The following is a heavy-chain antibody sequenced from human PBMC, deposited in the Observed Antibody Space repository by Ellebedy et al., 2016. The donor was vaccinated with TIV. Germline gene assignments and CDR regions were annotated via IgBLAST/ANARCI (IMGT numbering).Heavy chain of an antibody. Sequence: GESLKISCAASGFTFSSYAMNWVRQAPGKGLEWVSGISYSGDTKYYPDSVKGRFTISRDNSKNTLYLQMNSLRVEDTAVYYCAKQKNTSGGTADIWGQGAMVTVSS. CDR3: AKQKNTSGGTADI. CDR1: GFTFSSYA. D-gene: IGHD2-8*02. CDR2: ISYSGDTK. V-gene: IGHV3-23*01. J-gene: IGHJ3*02.